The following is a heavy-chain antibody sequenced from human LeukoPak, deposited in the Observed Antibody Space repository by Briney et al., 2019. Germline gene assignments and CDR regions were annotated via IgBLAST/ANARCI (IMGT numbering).Heavy chain of an antibody. CDR1: GFTFSSYG. V-gene: IGHV3-30*02. Sequence: GGSLRLSCAASGFTFSSYGMHLVRQAPGKGLEWVAFIRYDGSNKYYADSVKGRFTISRDNSKNTLYLQMNSLRAEDTAVYYCAKDPQKWESYFDYWGQGTLVTVSS. CDR3: AKDPQKWESYFDY. D-gene: IGHD1-26*01. J-gene: IGHJ4*02. CDR2: IRYDGSNK.